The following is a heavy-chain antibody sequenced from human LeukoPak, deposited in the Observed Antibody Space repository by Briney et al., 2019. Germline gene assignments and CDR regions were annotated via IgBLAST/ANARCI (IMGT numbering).Heavy chain of an antibody. CDR3: ARDWASYCSSTSCPVYYFDY. J-gene: IGHJ4*02. CDR1: GFTFSSYS. CDR2: ISGSSSTI. D-gene: IGHD2-2*01. Sequence: GGSLRLSCAASGFTFSSYSMNWVRQAPGKGLEWVSYISGSSSTIYYADSVKGRFTISRDNAKNSLYLQMNSLRDEDTAVYYCARDWASYCSSTSCPVYYFDYWGQGTLVTVSS. V-gene: IGHV3-48*02.